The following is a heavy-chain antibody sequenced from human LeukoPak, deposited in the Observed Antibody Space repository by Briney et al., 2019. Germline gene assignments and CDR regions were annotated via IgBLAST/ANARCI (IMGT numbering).Heavy chain of an antibody. V-gene: IGHV3-7*01. Sequence: GGSLRLSCAASGFTFSDYYMSWIRQAPGKGLEWVANIKQDGSAKYYVDSVKGRFTISRDNAKNSLYLQMDSLRVEDTATYYCARWRGSTSERSDYWGQGTLVTVSS. CDR2: IKQDGSAK. CDR1: GFTFSDYY. CDR3: ARWRGSTSERSDY. D-gene: IGHD2-2*01. J-gene: IGHJ4*02.